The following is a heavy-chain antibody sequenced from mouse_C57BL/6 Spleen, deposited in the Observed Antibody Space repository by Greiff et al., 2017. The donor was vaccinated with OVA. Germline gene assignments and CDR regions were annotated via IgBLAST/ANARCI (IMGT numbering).Heavy chain of an antibody. J-gene: IGHJ3*01. V-gene: IGHV14-4*01. CDR3: TTWVLYGEAY. CDR2: IDPENGDT. CDR1: GFNIKDDY. Sequence: EVQLQQSGAELVRPGASVKLSCTASGFNIKDDYMHWVKQRPEQGLEWIGWIDPENGDTEYASKFQGKATITADTSSNTAYLQLSSLTSEDTAFSYCTTWVLYGEAYWGQGTLVTVSA. D-gene: IGHD1-1*02.